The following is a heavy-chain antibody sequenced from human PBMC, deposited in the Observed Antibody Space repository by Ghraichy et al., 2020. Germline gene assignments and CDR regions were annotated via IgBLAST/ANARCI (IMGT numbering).Heavy chain of an antibody. CDR3: ARGRPGGARGRGCFDY. CDR1: GGSFSGYY. CDR2: INHSGST. V-gene: IGHV4-34*01. J-gene: IGHJ4*02. D-gene: IGHD3-16*01. Sequence: SETLSLTCAVYGGSFSGYYWSWIRQPPGKGLEWIGEINHSGSTNYNPSLKSRVTISVDTSKNQFSLKLSSVTAADTAVYYCARGRPGGARGRGCFDYWGQGTLVTVSS.